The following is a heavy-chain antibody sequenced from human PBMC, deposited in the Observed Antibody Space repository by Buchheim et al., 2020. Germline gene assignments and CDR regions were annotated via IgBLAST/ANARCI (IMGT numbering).Heavy chain of an antibody. V-gene: IGHV3-33*03. CDR1: GFTFSSYG. J-gene: IGHJ4*02. CDR2: IWHDGSNK. Sequence: QVQLVESGGGVVQPGTSLRLSCAASGFTFSSYGMHWVRQAPGKGLEWVAVIWHDGSNKYYADSVKGRFTISRDNAKNTLYLQMNSLRAEDTAVYYCARGSSGYYHVDHWGQGTL. D-gene: IGHD3-22*01. CDR3: ARGSSGYYHVDH.